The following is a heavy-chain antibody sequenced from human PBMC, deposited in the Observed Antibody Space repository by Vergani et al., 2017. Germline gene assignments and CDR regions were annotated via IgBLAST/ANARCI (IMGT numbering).Heavy chain of an antibody. D-gene: IGHD6-13*01. V-gene: IGHV3-48*03. CDR2: ISTGSTI. CDR3: ARDGLEAAAGAFDY. J-gene: IGHJ4*02. Sequence: EVQLVESGGALVQPGGSLRLSCAASGFTFSNYEMNWVRQAPGKGLEWVSYISTGSTIKYADSVKGRFTASRDNAKSSLYLQMNSLRAEDTAVYYCARDGLEAAAGAFDYWGPGTLVTVSS. CDR1: GFTFSNYE.